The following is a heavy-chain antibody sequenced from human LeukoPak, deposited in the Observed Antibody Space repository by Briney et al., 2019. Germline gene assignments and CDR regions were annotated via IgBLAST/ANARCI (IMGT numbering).Heavy chain of an antibody. D-gene: IGHD1/OR15-1a*01. CDR2: IYSSGTT. Sequence: SQTLSLTCTVSGGSVSSGDYYWSWIRQHPGKGLDWIGYIYSSGTTYYSPSLKSRLTISVDTSKNQFSLKLSSVTAADTAVYYCARAAQNWNNAPYFDFWGQETLVTVSS. J-gene: IGHJ4*02. CDR3: ARAAQNWNNAPYFDF. V-gene: IGHV4-31*03. CDR1: GGSVSSGDYY.